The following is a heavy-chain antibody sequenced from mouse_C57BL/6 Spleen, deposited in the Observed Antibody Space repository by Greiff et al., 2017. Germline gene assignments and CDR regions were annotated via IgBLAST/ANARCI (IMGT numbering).Heavy chain of an antibody. CDR1: GYTFTSYG. CDR3: ARLGQDYGNYAWFAY. Sequence: VQLQQSGAELARPGASVKLSCKASGYTFTSYGISWVKQRTGQGLEWIGEIYPRSGNTYYNEKFKGKATLTADKSSSTAYMELRSLTSEDSAVYFCARLGQDYGNYAWFAYWGQGTLVTVSA. D-gene: IGHD2-1*01. V-gene: IGHV1-81*01. CDR2: IYPRSGNT. J-gene: IGHJ3*01.